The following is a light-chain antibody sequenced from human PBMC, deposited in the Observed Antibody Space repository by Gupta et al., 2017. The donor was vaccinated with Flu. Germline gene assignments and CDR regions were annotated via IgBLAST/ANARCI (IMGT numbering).Light chain of an antibody. CDR3: QQYATSPPYT. Sequence: EIVLTQSPGTLSLSPGERATLSCRASQSVISSYLAWYQQKPGQPPRLLSYGASNRATGIPGRFRGSGSGTDFTLTISGVEPEDFAVYYCQQYATSPPYTFGQGTKLEIK. J-gene: IGKJ2*01. CDR2: GAS. CDR1: QSVISSY. V-gene: IGKV3-20*01.